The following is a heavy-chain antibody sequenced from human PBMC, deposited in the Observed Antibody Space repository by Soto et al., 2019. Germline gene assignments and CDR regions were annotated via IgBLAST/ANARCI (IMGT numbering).Heavy chain of an antibody. V-gene: IGHV5-10-1*01. CDR1: GYSFTSYW. J-gene: IGHJ5*02. Sequence: GESLKISCKGSGYSFTSYWISWVRQMPGKGLEWMGRIDPSDSYTNYSPSFQGHVTISADKSISTAYLQWSSLKASDTAMYYCARLPGYRYGSTWFDPWGQGNLVTVSS. CDR3: ARLPGYRYGSTWFDP. CDR2: IDPSDSYT. D-gene: IGHD5-18*01.